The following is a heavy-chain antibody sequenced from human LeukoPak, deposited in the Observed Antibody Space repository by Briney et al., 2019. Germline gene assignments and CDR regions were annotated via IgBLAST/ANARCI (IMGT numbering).Heavy chain of an antibody. D-gene: IGHD2-8*02. J-gene: IGHJ5*02. Sequence: GGSLRLSCAASGFTFSTFAMIWVRQPPGKGLEWVSSIFPSGGEIHYADSVRGRFTISRDNSKSTLSLQMNSLRAEDTAIYYCATYRQVLLPFEAWGQGTLVTVSS. CDR1: GFTFSTFA. CDR3: ATYRQVLLPFEA. V-gene: IGHV3-23*01. CDR2: IFPSGGEI.